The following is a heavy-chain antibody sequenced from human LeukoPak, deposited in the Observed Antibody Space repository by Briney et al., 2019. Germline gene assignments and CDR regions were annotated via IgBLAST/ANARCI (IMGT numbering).Heavy chain of an antibody. CDR1: GGTFSSYA. V-gene: IGHV1-69*13. CDR2: IIPIFGTA. Sequence: SMKVSCKASGGTFSSYAISWVRQAPGQGLEWMGGIIPIFGTANYAQKFQGRVTITADESTSTAYMELSSLRSEDTAVYYCASSHLVYDYGDPDAFDTWGQGAMVTVSS. CDR3: ASSHLVYDYGDPDAFDT. J-gene: IGHJ3*02. D-gene: IGHD4-17*01.